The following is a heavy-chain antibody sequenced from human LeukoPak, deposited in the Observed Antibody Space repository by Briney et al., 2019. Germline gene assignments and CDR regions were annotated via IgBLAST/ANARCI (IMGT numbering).Heavy chain of an antibody. J-gene: IGHJ6*03. CDR1: GYTFTGYY. CDR3: ARETAGIAAAGQYYYYYYMDV. Sequence: ASVKVSCKASGYTFTGYYMHWVRQAPGQGLEWMGWINPNSGGTNYAQKFQGRVTMTRDTSISTAYMELSRLRSADTAVYYCARETAGIAAAGQYYYYYYMDVWGKGTTVTVSS. V-gene: IGHV1-2*02. CDR2: INPNSGGT. D-gene: IGHD6-13*01.